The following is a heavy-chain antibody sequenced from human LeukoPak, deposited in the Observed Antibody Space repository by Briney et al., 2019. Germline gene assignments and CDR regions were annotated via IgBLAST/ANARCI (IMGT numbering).Heavy chain of an antibody. CDR2: IYYSGST. CDR1: GGSISSGDYS. CDR3: ARGPWGYYYETPPPSY. Sequence: SETLSLTCTVSGGSISSGDYSWSWIRQPPGKGLEWIGYIYYSGSTYYNPSLKSRVTISVDTSKNQFSLKLSSVTAADTAVYYCARGPWGYYYETPPPSYWGQGTLVTVSS. V-gene: IGHV4-30-4*01. J-gene: IGHJ4*02. D-gene: IGHD3-22*01.